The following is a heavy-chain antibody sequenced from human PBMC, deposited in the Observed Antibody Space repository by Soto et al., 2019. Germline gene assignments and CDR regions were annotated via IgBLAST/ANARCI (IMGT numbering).Heavy chain of an antibody. V-gene: IGHV2-5*02. CDR3: ARRRGGFGGGWTTPYFDY. CDR2: IYWDDDK. Sequence: QITLKESGPTVVKPTQTLTLTCSLSGFSLNTAGVGVGWIRQPPGKALEWLAVIYWDDDKSWNPSLRDRLTINRDASDDQVVLTLTNMDPVDTGTYYCARRRGGFGGGWTTPYFDYWGQGTLVTVSS. J-gene: IGHJ4*02. D-gene: IGHD6-19*01. CDR1: GFSLNTAGVG.